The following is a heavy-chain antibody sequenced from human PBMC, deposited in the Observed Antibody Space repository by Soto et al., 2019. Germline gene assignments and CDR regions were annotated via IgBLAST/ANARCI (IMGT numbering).Heavy chain of an antibody. CDR1: GFTFSSYS. CDR3: ARDDYGDYGVFDY. D-gene: IGHD4-17*01. V-gene: IGHV3-21*01. CDR2: ISSSSSYI. Sequence: PGGSLRLSCAASGFTFSSYSMNWVRQAPGKGLEWVSSISSSSSYIYYADSVKGRFTISRDNAKNSLYLQMNSLRAEDTAVYYCARDDYGDYGVFDYWGQGTLVTVSS. J-gene: IGHJ4*02.